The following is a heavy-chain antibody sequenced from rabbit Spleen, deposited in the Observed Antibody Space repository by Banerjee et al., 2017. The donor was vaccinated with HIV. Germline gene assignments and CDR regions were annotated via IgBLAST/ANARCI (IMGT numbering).Heavy chain of an antibody. CDR2: IARGDGNS. V-gene: IGHV1S45*01. Sequence: QEQLVESGGDLVKPGASLTLTCTASGLDLSSSHWICWVRQAPGKGLEYIGFIARGDGNSYYASWVNGRFTISRTTTTVDLKMTSLTASDTATYFCVRESWGFNLWGPGTLVTVS. CDR3: VRESWGFNL. J-gene: IGHJ4*01. CDR1: GLDLSSSHW. D-gene: IGHD3-1*01.